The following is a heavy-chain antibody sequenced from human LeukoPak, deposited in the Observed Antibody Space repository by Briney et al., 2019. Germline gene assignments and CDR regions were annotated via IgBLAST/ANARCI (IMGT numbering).Heavy chain of an antibody. Sequence: SETLSLTCTVSGGSISGDTYYWGWVRQPPGKGLEWIGTIYSGGTPYYNPSLKSRVNMSVDASKNHISLRLTSASATDTAMYYCAKPTGSKGWFGTWGQGTLVTVSS. CDR2: IYSGGTP. J-gene: IGHJ5*02. D-gene: IGHD4-17*01. V-gene: IGHV4-39*02. CDR3: AKPTGSKGWFGT. CDR1: GGSISGDTYY.